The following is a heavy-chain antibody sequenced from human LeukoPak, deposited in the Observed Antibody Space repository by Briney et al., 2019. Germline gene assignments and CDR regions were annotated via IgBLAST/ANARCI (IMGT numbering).Heavy chain of an antibody. CDR1: GFTFGDYT. CDR3: TRDRFGDRTDAFDI. CDR2: IRSKVDGGTT. V-gene: IGHV3-49*03. J-gene: IGHJ3*02. D-gene: IGHD3-16*01. Sequence: GGSLRLSCNASGFTFGDYTMSWFCQAPGKGLDWVGFIRSKVDGGTTEDAASVKGRFIISRDDSKSIAYLQMHSLKTEDTALYYCTRDRFGDRTDAFDIWGQGTMVTVSS.